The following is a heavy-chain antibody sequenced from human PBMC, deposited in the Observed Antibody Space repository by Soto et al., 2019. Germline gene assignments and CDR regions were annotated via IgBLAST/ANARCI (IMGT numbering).Heavy chain of an antibody. CDR2: TSHSGST. V-gene: IGHV4-34*01. CDR1: AGSFSGYY. D-gene: IGHD3-16*01. CDR3: ARRYGSSFDY. Sequence: PSETLFLTCAVSAGSFSGYYWTWIRQPPGKGLEWIGETSHSGSTNYNPSLKSRVSISVDTSKNQFSLKLSSVTAADTAVYYCARRYGSSFDYWGQGTPVTVS. J-gene: IGHJ4*02.